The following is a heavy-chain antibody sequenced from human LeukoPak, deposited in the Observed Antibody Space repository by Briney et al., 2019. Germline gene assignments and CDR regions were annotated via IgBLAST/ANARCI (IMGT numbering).Heavy chain of an antibody. CDR1: GGSISSSSYY. J-gene: IGHJ4*02. Sequence: PSETLSLTCTVSGGSISSSSYYWSWIRQPPGKGLEWIGYIYYSGSTNYNPSLKSRVTISIDTSKKQFSLKVTSVTAADTAVYYCARALPPDYWGQGTLVTVSS. CDR3: ARALPPDY. CDR2: IYYSGST. V-gene: IGHV4-61*01.